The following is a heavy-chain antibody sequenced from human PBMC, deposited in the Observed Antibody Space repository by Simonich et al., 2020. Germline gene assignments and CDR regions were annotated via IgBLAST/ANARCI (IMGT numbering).Heavy chain of an antibody. J-gene: IGHJ6*03. CDR1: GYTFTGYY. CDR3: ARDLRGSYYYYYYMDV. CDR2: IKPNSGGT. D-gene: IGHD1-26*01. V-gene: IGHV1-2*02. Sequence: QVQLVQSGAEVKKPGASVKVSCKASGYTFTGYYMHWVRQAPGQGLEWMGWIKPNSGGTNYAQKFQGRVTMTRDTSISTAYMELSRLRSDDTAVYYCARDLRGSYYYYYYMDVWGKGTTLTVSS.